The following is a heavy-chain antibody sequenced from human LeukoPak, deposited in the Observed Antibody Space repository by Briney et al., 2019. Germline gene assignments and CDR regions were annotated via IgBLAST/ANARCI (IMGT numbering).Heavy chain of an antibody. Sequence: SETLSLTCAVYGGSFSGYYWSWIRQPPGKGLEWIGEINHSGSTNYNPSLKSRVTISVDTSKNQFSLKLSSVTAADTAVYYCARGRKWEPANEYCFDYWGQGTLVTVSS. J-gene: IGHJ4*02. CDR3: ARGRKWEPANEYCFDY. D-gene: IGHD1-26*01. CDR1: GGSFSGYY. CDR2: INHSGST. V-gene: IGHV4-34*01.